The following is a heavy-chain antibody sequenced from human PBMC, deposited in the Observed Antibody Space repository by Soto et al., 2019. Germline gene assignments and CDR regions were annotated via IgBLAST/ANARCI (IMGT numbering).Heavy chain of an antibody. V-gene: IGHV3-30-3*01. CDR3: ARDYYDRSGYTAYYYYGMDV. CDR1: GFTFISFA. D-gene: IGHD3-22*01. J-gene: IGHJ6*02. CDR2: ISYDGSKT. Sequence: PGGSLRLSCAASGFTFISFAVHWVRQAPGKGLEWMATISYDGSKTYYADSVKGRVTVSRDNSKNTLYLQMKSLRTEDTAVYYCARDYYDRSGYTAYYYYGMDVWGQGTTVTVSS.